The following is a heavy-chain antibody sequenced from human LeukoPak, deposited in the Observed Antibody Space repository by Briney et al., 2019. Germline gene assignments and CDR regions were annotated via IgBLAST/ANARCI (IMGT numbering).Heavy chain of an antibody. D-gene: IGHD3-10*01. Sequence: NPSETLSLTCTVSGGSISDGSYCWGWIRQPPGKGLEWIGSIYYSGRTYYNSSLKSRVTISLDTSQNQFSLKLTSVTPADTAVYYCARTAKYYYGSETYYFFDYWGQGTLVTVSS. CDR2: IYYSGRT. CDR3: ARTAKYYYGSETYYFFDY. V-gene: IGHV4-39*07. CDR1: GGSISDGSYC. J-gene: IGHJ4*02.